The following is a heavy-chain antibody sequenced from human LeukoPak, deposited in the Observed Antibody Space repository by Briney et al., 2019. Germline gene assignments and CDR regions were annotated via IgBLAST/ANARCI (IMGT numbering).Heavy chain of an antibody. CDR1: GGSFSGYY. D-gene: IGHD3-10*01. Sequence: SETLSLTCAVYGGSFSGYYWSWIRQPPGKGLEWIGEINHSGSTNYNPSLKSRVTISVDTSKNQFSLKLSSVTAADTAVYYCARDRGIMVRGGLVFGYWGQGTLVTVSS. J-gene: IGHJ4*02. CDR2: INHSGST. CDR3: ARDRGIMVRGGLVFGY. V-gene: IGHV4-34*01.